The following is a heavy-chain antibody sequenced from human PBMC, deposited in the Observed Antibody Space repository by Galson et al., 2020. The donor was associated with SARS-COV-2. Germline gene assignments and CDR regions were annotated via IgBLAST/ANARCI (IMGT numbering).Heavy chain of an antibody. J-gene: IGHJ6*03. CDR2: IHYAARNT. CDR3: AKEGPGPVEDYMDV. V-gene: IGHV3-30*02. Sequence: GGSLRLSCVASGFDFGTYGMFWVRQAPGKGLEWVAFIHYAARNTYYPDSVKGRFSISRDNSKNTLYLEMNSLRGEDTALYYCAKEGPGPVEDYMDVWGKGTTVIVSS. CDR1: GFDFGTYG. D-gene: IGHD2-15*01.